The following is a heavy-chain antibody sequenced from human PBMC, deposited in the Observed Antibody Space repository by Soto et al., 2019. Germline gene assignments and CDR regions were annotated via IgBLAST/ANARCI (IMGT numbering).Heavy chain of an antibody. CDR1: RDSVSSNSAA. CDR2: TYYRSKWYN. V-gene: IGHV6-1*01. J-gene: IGHJ6*02. D-gene: IGHD6-25*01. CDR3: AYSSAHYYSGRDV. Sequence: PSHTLSLTCVISRDSVSSNSAAWNWIRQSPSRGLEWLGRTYYRSKWYNDYAVSVKSRITINPDTSKSQFSLQLNSVTPQATAVYSCAYSSAHYYSGRDVWGQGPTATV.